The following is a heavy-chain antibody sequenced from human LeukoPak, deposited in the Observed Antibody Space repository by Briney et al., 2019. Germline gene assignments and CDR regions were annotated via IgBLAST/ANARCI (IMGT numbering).Heavy chain of an antibody. CDR3: AREFQNYFDY. CDR2: FSGRGGST. Sequence: GGSLRLSCAASGFTFSSYAMSWVRQAPGKGLEWVSAFSGRGGSTYYADSVKGRFTISRDNSKNTLYLQMNSLRAEDTAVYYCAREFQNYFDYWGQGTLVTVSS. J-gene: IGHJ4*02. V-gene: IGHV3-23*01. CDR1: GFTFSSYA.